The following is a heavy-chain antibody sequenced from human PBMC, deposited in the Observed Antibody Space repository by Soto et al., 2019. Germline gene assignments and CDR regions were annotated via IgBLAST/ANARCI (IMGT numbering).Heavy chain of an antibody. CDR2: MTTTSYT. V-gene: IGHV3-21*01. Sequence: EVQLVESGGGLVKPGGPLRLSCVASGFAFSDYGMKWVRQAPGKGLEWVSSMTTTSYTYYADSVKGRFTISRDNGKVVLYRQMESLRAEDTAVYYCAKGYRSGRTTPGYYYYSRELWGQGTAVTVSS. CDR1: GFAFSDYG. CDR3: AKGYRSGRTTPGYYYYSREL. J-gene: IGHJ6*02. D-gene: IGHD3-3*01.